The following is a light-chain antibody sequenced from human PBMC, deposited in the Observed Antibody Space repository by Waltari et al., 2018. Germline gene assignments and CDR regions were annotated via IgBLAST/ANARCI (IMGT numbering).Light chain of an antibody. J-gene: IGLJ2*01. CDR3: SSYTSSTVV. CDR2: DVS. V-gene: IGLV2-14*01. Sequence: QSALTQPASVSGSPGQSITISCTGTSSDVGGYNYVSWYQQHPGKAPKLTIYDVSKRPSGVSNRFSGSKSGNTASLTISGLQAEDEADYYCSSYTSSTVVFGGGTKLTVL. CDR1: SSDVGGYNY.